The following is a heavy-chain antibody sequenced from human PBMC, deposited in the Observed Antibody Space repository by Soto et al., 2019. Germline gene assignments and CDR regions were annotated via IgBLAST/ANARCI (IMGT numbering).Heavy chain of an antibody. CDR3: ARDYGSGSLPLGWFDP. V-gene: IGHV4-61*01. D-gene: IGHD3-10*01. CDR1: GGSVSSGSYY. Sequence: SETLSPTCTVSGGSVSSGSYYWSWIRQPPGKGLEWIGYIYYSGSTNYNPSLKSRVTISVDTSKNQFSLKLSSVTAADTAVYYCARDYGSGSLPLGWFDPWGQGTLVTVSS. J-gene: IGHJ5*02. CDR2: IYYSGST.